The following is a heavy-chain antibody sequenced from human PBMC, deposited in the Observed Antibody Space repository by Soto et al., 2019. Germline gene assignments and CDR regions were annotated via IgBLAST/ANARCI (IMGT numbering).Heavy chain of an antibody. V-gene: IGHV4-59*08. CDR1: GGSISSYY. J-gene: IGHJ3*02. CDR3: ARLVLEWEAQDGFDI. D-gene: IGHD3-3*01. Sequence: QVQLQESGPGLVKPSETLSLTCTVSGGSISSYYWSWIRQPPGKGLEWIGYIYYSGSTNYNPSLKRRVTISGDTSKHLFSLMLSSVTGADAAVYYCARLVLEWEAQDGFDIWGQGTIVTVSS. CDR2: IYYSGST.